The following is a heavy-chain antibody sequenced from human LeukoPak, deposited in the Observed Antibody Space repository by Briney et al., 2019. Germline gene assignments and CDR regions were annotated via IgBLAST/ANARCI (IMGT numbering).Heavy chain of an antibody. V-gene: IGHV3-48*04. CDR3: ARNPGFAVAR. Sequence: GGSLRLSCRVSGFTFSSYGMNWVRQALGKGLEWVAYIGGWSDPIDYADSVKGRFTVSRDNGDSTLYLQMDSLRVEDTALYYCARNPGFAVARWGQGARVIVSS. J-gene: IGHJ4*02. CDR1: GFTFSSYG. CDR2: IGGWSDPI. D-gene: IGHD3-16*01.